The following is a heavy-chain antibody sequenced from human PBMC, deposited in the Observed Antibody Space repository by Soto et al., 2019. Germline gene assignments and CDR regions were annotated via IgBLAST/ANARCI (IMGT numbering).Heavy chain of an antibody. CDR3: ARDPRYSSTFDY. D-gene: IGHD6-13*01. CDR1: GFTFSSCS. V-gene: IGHV3-21*01. CDR2: ISSSSSYI. Sequence: GGSLRLSCAASGFTFSSCSMNWVRQAPGKGLEWVSSISSSSSYIYYADSVKGRFTISRDNAKNSLYLQMNSLRAEDTAVYYCARDPRYSSTFDYWGQGTLVTVSS. J-gene: IGHJ4*02.